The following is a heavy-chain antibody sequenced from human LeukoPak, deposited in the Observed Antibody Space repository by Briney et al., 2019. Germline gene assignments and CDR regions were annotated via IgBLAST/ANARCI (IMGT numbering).Heavy chain of an antibody. CDR2: ISVYNGNT. Sequence: ASVKVSCKASGYTFNSYGISWVRQAPGQGLEWMGWISVYNGNTNYAQKLQGRVTMTTDTSTSTTYMELSSLRSDDTAVYYCARASQDYYGSGSYYRGGDAFDIWGQGTMVTVSS. V-gene: IGHV1-18*01. D-gene: IGHD3-10*01. CDR1: GYTFNSYG. CDR3: ARASQDYYGSGSYYRGGDAFDI. J-gene: IGHJ3*02.